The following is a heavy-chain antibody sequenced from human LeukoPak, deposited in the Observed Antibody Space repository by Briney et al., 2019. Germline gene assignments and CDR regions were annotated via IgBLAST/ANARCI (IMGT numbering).Heavy chain of an antibody. CDR1: GFTFSNYG. J-gene: IGHJ4*02. CDR2: ISSSSSTI. Sequence: PGGSLRLSCAASGFTFSNYGMHWVRQAPGKGLEWVSYISSSSSTIYYADSVKGRFTISRDNAKNSLYLQMNSLRAEDTAVYYCARDARGIVGATWKFDYWGQGTLVTVSS. D-gene: IGHD1-26*01. V-gene: IGHV3-48*01. CDR3: ARDARGIVGATWKFDY.